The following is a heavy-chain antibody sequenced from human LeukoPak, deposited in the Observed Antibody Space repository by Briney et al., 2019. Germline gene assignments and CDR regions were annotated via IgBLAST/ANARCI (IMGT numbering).Heavy chain of an antibody. D-gene: IGHD3-22*01. CDR1: GYTFTGYY. Sequence: ASVKVSCKASGYTFTGYYMHWVRQAPGQGLEWMGWINPNSGGTNYAQKFQGRVTMTRDTSISTAYMELSRLRSDDTAVYYCARVRYSDSSVLNRKRSYYFDYWGQGTLVTVSS. J-gene: IGHJ4*02. V-gene: IGHV1-2*02. CDR2: INPNSGGT. CDR3: ARVRYSDSSVLNRKRSYYFDY.